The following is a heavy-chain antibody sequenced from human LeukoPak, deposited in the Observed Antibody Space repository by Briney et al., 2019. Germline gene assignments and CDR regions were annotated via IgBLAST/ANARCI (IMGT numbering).Heavy chain of an antibody. J-gene: IGHJ4*02. D-gene: IGHD6-19*01. CDR3: TIQAVAGRNHRDY. CDR2: IRSKANSYAT. V-gene: IGHV3-73*01. CDR1: GFTFSGSA. Sequence: GGSLRLSCAASGFTFSGSAMHWVRQASGKGLEWVGRIRSKANSYATAYAASVKGRFTISRDDSKNTAYLQMNSLKTEDTAVYYCTIQAVAGRNHRDYWGQGTLVTVSS.